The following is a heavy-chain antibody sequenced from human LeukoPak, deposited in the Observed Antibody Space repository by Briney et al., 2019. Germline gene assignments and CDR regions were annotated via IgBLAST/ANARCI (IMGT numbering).Heavy chain of an antibody. CDR3: AKPIHGSGEACYYGMDV. CDR2: ISGSGGST. V-gene: IGHV3-23*01. Sequence: GGSLRLSCAASGFTFSSYAMSWVRQAPGKGLEWVSAISGSGGSTYYADSVKGRFTISRDNSKNTLYLQMNSLRAEDTAVYYCAKPIHGSGEACYYGMDVWGQGTTVTVSS. D-gene: IGHD3-10*01. CDR1: GFTFSSYA. J-gene: IGHJ6*02.